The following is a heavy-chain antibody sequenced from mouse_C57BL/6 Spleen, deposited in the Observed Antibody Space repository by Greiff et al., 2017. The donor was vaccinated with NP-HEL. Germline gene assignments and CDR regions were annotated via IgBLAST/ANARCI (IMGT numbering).Heavy chain of an antibody. D-gene: IGHD2-4*01. V-gene: IGHV1-82*01. J-gene: IGHJ3*01. CDR1: GYAFSSSW. CDR2: IYPGDGDT. Sequence: QVQLQQSGPELVKPGASVKISCKASGYAFSSSWMNWVKQRPGKGLEWIGRIYPGDGDTNYNGKFKGKATLTADKSSSTAYMQLSSLTSEDSAVYFCAREGLRDGFAYWGQGTLVTVSA. CDR3: AREGLRDGFAY.